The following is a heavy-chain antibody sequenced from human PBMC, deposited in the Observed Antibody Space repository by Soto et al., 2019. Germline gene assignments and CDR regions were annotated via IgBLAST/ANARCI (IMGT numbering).Heavy chain of an antibody. J-gene: IGHJ4*02. CDR1: GGSFSGYY. CDR3: ARLPDGGYDYV. CDR2: ISHSGST. Sequence: SETLSLTCAVYGGSFSGYYWSWIRQPPGKGLEWIGEISHSGSTNYNPSLKSRVTISVDTSKNQFSLKLSSVTAADTAVDYCARLPDGGYDYVWGQGTLVTVSS. D-gene: IGHD5-12*01. V-gene: IGHV4-34*01.